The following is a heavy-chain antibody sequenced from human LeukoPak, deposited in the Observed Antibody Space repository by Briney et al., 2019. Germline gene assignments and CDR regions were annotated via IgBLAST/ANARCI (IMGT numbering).Heavy chain of an antibody. D-gene: IGHD2-15*01. J-gene: IGHJ4*02. CDR3: ARDPGYCSGGSCYTDFDY. V-gene: IGHV1-69*06. CDR2: IIPIFGTA. Sequence: GASVKVSCKASGGSFSNYAISWVRQAPGQGLEWMGGIIPIFGTANYAQKFQGRVTITADKSTSTAYMELSSLRSEDTAVYYCARDPGYCSGGSCYTDFDYWGQGTLVTVSS. CDR1: GGSFSNYA.